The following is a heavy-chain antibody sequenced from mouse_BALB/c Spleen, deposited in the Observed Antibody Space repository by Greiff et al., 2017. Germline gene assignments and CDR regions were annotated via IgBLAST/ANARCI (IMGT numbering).Heavy chain of an antibody. CDR2: IAPGSGST. J-gene: IGHJ2*01. CDR3: ARWGNYGFFFDY. V-gene: IGHV1S41*01. CDR1: GYTFTSYW. D-gene: IGHD2-1*01. Sequence: DLVKPGASVKLSCKASGYTFTSYWINWIKQRPGQGLEWIGRIAPGSGSTYYNEMFKGKATLTVDTSSSTAYIQLSSLSSEDSAVYFCARWGNYGFFFDYWGQGTTLTVSS.